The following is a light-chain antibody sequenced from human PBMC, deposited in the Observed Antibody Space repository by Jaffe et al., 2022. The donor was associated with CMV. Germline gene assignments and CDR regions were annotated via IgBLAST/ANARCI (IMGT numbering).Light chain of an antibody. CDR2: KAS. Sequence: DIQMTQSPSTLSASVGDRVTITCRASQSISAWLAWYQQKPGKAPKLLIQKASNLESGVPSRFSGSGSGTEFTLTISGLQPDDFATYYCQQYSSYFTFGQGTKVEIK. CDR3: QQYSSYFT. CDR1: QSISAW. V-gene: IGKV1-5*03. J-gene: IGKJ1*01.